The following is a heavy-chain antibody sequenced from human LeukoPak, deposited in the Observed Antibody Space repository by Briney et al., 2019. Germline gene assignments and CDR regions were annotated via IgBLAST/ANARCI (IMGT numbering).Heavy chain of an antibody. CDR3: AKDREFGD. Sequence: PGGSLRLSCAASGLTFSSNSMNWVRKAPGKGLEGFSSISISSSYIYYADSVKSRFTISRDNAKNSLYLQMNSLRAEDTAVYYCAKDREFGDWGQGTLVTVSS. V-gene: IGHV3-21*01. D-gene: IGHD3-10*01. CDR1: GLTFSSNS. CDR2: ISISSSYI. J-gene: IGHJ4*02.